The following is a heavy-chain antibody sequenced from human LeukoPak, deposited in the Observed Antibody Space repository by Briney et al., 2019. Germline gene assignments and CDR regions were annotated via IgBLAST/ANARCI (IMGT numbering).Heavy chain of an antibody. Sequence: QSGGSLRLSCEASGFTFSSYGLYWVRQAPGKGLEWVAFIRSDASYEYYIDSVRGRFTLSRDNSKNTLYLQMSTLRPEDTAVYYCAKDGLQSTTSGVHLDSWGQGTLVTVSS. D-gene: IGHD5/OR15-5a*01. J-gene: IGHJ5*01. CDR1: GFTFSSYG. V-gene: IGHV3-30*02. CDR3: AKDGLQSTTSGVHLDS. CDR2: IRSDASYE.